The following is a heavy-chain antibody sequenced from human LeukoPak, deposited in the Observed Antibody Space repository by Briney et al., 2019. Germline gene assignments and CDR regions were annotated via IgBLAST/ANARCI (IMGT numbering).Heavy chain of an antibody. CDR1: GLNFWNHW. Sequence: KPGDSLRLSCVGSGLNFWNHWMTWVRQAPGKGLEWVAKIKDDGSEQWFADSVGGRFTISRDNTRQSVFLQMNRLRSEDTAIYYCARDLLFQSSVYRPFDSWGRGILVSVSS. J-gene: IGHJ4*02. CDR2: IKDDGSEQ. D-gene: IGHD5/OR15-5a*01. V-gene: IGHV3-7*03. CDR3: ARDLLFQSSVYRPFDS.